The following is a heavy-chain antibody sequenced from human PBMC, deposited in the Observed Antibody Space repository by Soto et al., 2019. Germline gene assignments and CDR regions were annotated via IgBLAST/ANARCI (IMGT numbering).Heavy chain of an antibody. V-gene: IGHV1-8*01. CDR2: MNPNSGNT. J-gene: IGHJ4*02. CDR3: SRYENHSFDWSSSDY. D-gene: IGHD3-9*01. CDR1: GYSLTSYD. Sequence: ASVKVSCKASGYSLTSYDINWVRQATGQRLEWIGCMNPNSGNTAYAQKFQGRVTMTRNTSLSTAYMELSSLRSEDAAVYYCSRYENHSFDWSSSDYSGQGTLVTVSS.